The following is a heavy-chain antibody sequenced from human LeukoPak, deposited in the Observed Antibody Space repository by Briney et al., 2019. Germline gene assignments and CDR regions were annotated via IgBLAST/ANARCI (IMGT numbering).Heavy chain of an antibody. V-gene: IGHV3-23*01. Sequence: GGSLRLSCAASGFTFSSYAMTWVRKAPGKGLEWVSGIRGSGGSTDYADSGKGRFTISRDNSKNTLYLQMNSLRAEDTAVYYCARDLPGEGIAARRGGRQGENYFDYWGQGTLVTVSS. CDR2: IRGSGGST. J-gene: IGHJ4*02. D-gene: IGHD6-6*01. CDR3: ARDLPGEGIAARRGGRQGENYFDY. CDR1: GFTFSSYA.